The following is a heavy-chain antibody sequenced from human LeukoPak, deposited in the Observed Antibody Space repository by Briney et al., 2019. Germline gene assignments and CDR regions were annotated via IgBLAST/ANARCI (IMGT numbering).Heavy chain of an antibody. V-gene: IGHV3-21*01. CDR3: ARDSLYDSSGYYYLWLDP. CDR2: ISSSSSYI. J-gene: IGHJ5*02. Sequence: PGGSLRLSCAASGFTFSSYSMNWVRQAPGKGLEWVSSISSSSSYIYYADSVKGRFTISRDNAKNSLYLQMNSLRAEDTAVYYCARDSLYDSSGYYYLWLDPWGQGTLVTVSS. CDR1: GFTFSSYS. D-gene: IGHD3-22*01.